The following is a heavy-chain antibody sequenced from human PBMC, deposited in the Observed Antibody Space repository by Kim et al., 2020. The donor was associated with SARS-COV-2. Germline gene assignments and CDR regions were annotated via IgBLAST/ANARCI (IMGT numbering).Heavy chain of an antibody. J-gene: IGHJ4*02. V-gene: IGHV3-30*18. CDR2: ISYDGSNK. CDR1: GFTFSSYG. D-gene: IGHD3-22*01. Sequence: GGSLRLSCAASGFTFSSYGMHWVRQAPGKGLEWVAVISYDGSNKYYADSVKGRFTISRDNSKNTLYLQMNSLRAEDTAVYYCAKDKRDYDSSGYYYCYFDYWGQGTLVTVSS. CDR3: AKDKRDYDSSGYYYCYFDY.